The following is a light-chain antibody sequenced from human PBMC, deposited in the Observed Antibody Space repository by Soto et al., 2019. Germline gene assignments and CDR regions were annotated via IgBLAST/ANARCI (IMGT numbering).Light chain of an antibody. CDR1: ISNIGSSYD. CDR3: CSYTSTSTPDV. Sequence: QSVLTQPPSVSGAPGRGVTISCAGGISNIGSSYDVHWYQHLPGLAPKLLIYGNTNRPSGVSDRFSGSKSGTSASLAITGLRADDEAHYYCCSYTSTSTPDVFGTGTKVTVL. J-gene: IGLJ1*01. V-gene: IGLV1-40*01. CDR2: GNT.